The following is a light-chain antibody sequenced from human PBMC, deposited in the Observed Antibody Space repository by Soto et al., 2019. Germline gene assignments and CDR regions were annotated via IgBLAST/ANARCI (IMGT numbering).Light chain of an antibody. CDR3: SSYTSSSTRV. V-gene: IGLV2-14*03. Sequence: QSALTQPASVSGSPGQSITISCTGTSSDVGAYDFVSWYQQHPDKAPKLMIYEVSNQPSGVSNRFTGSKSVNTATLTNSGLQAEDEADYYCSSYTSSSTRVFGTGTKLTVL. CDR2: EVS. CDR1: SSDVGAYDF. J-gene: IGLJ1*01.